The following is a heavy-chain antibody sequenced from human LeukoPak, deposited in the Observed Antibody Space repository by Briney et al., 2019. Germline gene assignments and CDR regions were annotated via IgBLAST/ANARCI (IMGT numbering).Heavy chain of an antibody. D-gene: IGHD2-2*01. CDR3: ASAGLSYWSSTSCYEG. J-gene: IGHJ4*02. CDR2: ISSSSSTI. CDR1: ASTFSSYS. Sequence: PGGSLRLSCPASASTFSSYSMNWVRQPPGKGLEWVSYISSSSSTIYYADSVKGRCTISRDNAKNSLYLQMNSLRAEDTAVYYCASAGLSYWSSTSCYEGWGQGTLVTVSS. V-gene: IGHV3-48*01.